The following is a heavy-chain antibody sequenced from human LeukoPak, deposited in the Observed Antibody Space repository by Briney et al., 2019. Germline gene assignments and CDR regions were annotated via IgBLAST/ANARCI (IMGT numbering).Heavy chain of an antibody. V-gene: IGHV3-48*01. J-gene: IGHJ6*03. CDR3: AREGLAAAFYYYYMDV. CDR1: GFTFSSYS. D-gene: IGHD6-13*01. Sequence: EGTLRLSCATSGFTFSSYSMNWVRQAPGKKMEWVSYISSSSSTIYYADSVKGRFTISRDNAKNSLYLQMNGLRAEDTAVYYCAREGLAAAFYYYYMDVWGKGTTVTVSS. CDR2: ISSSSSTI.